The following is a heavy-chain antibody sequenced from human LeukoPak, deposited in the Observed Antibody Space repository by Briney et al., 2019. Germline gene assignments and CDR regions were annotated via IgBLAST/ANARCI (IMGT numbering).Heavy chain of an antibody. V-gene: IGHV4-39*07. J-gene: IGHJ5*02. CDR3: ARWWLVASWFDP. Sequence: SETLSLTCTVSGGSISSSSYYWGWIRQPPGKGLEWIGSIYYSGSTYYNPSLKSRVTISVDTSKNQFSLKLSSVTAADTAVYYCARWWLVASWFDPWGQGTLVTVSS. CDR2: IYYSGST. D-gene: IGHD6-19*01. CDR1: GGSISSSSYY.